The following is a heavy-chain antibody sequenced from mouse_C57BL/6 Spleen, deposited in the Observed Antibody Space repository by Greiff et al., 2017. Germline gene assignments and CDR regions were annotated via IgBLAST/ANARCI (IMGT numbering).Heavy chain of an antibody. CDR1: GFTFSSYG. Sequence: DVMLVESGGDLVKPGGSLKLSCAASGFTFSSYGMSWVRQTPDKRLEWVATISSGGSYTYYPDSVKGRFTISRDNAKNTLYLQMSSLKSEDTAMYYCARHGVANWDGYFDYWGQGTTLTVSS. V-gene: IGHV5-6*02. J-gene: IGHJ2*01. CDR2: ISSGGSYT. D-gene: IGHD4-1*01. CDR3: ARHGVANWDGYFDY.